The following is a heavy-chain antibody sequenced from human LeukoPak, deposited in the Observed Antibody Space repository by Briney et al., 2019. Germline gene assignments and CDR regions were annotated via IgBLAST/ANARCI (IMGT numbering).Heavy chain of an antibody. J-gene: IGHJ6*03. CDR2: IRSKAYGGTT. CDR1: GFTFGDYA. Sequence: GSLRLSCTASGFTFGDYAMSWVRQAPGKGLEWVGFIRSKAYGGTTEYAASVKGRFTISRDDSKSIAYLQMNSLKTEDTAVYYCAKDTVKVTTIRRVPHYMDVWGKGTTVTISS. V-gene: IGHV3-49*04. D-gene: IGHD5-12*01. CDR3: AKDTVKVTTIRRVPHYMDV.